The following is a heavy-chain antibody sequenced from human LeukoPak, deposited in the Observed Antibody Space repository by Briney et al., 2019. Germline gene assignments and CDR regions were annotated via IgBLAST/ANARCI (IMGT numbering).Heavy chain of an antibody. Sequence: SETLSLTCAVYGGSFSGYYWSWIRQPPGKGLEWIGEINHSGSTNYNPSLKSRVTISVDTSKNQFSLKLSSVTAADTAVYCCARGLHYYGSGSYYYYGMDVWGKGTTVTVSS. CDR3: ARGLHYYGSGSYYYYGMDV. V-gene: IGHV4-34*01. J-gene: IGHJ6*04. CDR1: GGSFSGYY. CDR2: INHSGST. D-gene: IGHD3-10*01.